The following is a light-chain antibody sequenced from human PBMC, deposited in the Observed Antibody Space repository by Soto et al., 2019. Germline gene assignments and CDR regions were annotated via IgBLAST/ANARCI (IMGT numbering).Light chain of an antibody. CDR2: GAS. CDR1: QSVGTN. CDR3: QQYDDWPQLT. J-gene: IGKJ4*01. Sequence: EIVMTQSPVTLSLSPGERATLSCGASQSVGTNLVWYQQKPGQAPGLLISGASTRATGVPARFSGSGSGTEFTLTISSLQSEDFAIYYCQQYDDWPQLTFGGGTKLEIK. V-gene: IGKV3-15*01.